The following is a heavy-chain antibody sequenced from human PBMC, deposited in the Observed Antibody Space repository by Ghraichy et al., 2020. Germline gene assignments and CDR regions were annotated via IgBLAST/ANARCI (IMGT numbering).Heavy chain of an antibody. J-gene: IGHJ6*02. V-gene: IGHV3-43*01. D-gene: IGHD5-24*01. CDR2: ISWDGEIT. CDR1: GFTFEDYS. Sequence: AGSLRLSCAASGFTFEDYSMHWVRQAPGKGLEWVSLISWDGEITYYAESVKGRFTISRDNSKNSLYLQMNSLRSEDTALYYCARDLFRGDGYNFIYYSGMDVWGQGTTVTVSS. CDR3: ARDLFRGDGYNFIYYSGMDV.